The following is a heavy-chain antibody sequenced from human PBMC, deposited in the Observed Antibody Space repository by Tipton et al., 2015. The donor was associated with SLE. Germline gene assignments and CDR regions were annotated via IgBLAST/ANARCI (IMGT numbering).Heavy chain of an antibody. CDR1: GFTFDDYA. J-gene: IGHJ3*02. CDR3: AGGGSIVAFDI. Sequence: SLRLSCAASGFTFDDYAMHWVRRAPGKGLEWVSGISWNSGSIGYADSVKGRFTISRDNAKNSLYLQMNSLRAEDTALYYCAGGGSIVAFDIWGQGTMVTVSS. V-gene: IGHV3-9*01. CDR2: ISWNSGSI. D-gene: IGHD2-15*01.